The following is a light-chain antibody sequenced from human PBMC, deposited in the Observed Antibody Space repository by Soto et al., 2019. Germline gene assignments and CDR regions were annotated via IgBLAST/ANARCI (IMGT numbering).Light chain of an antibody. CDR3: CSYAGSYPYV. Sequence: QSALTQPRSVSGSPGQSVTISCTGTRSDVGGYNYVSWYQQHPGKAPKLMIYDVSKRPSGVPHRFSGSKSGNTASLTISALQAEDDDDYYCCSYAGSYPYVFGTGTKLTVL. J-gene: IGLJ1*01. V-gene: IGLV2-11*01. CDR1: RSDVGGYNY. CDR2: DVS.